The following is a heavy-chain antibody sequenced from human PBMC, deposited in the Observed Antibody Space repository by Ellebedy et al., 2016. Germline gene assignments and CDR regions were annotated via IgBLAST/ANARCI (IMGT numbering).Heavy chain of an antibody. J-gene: IGHJ4*02. CDR3: ARSDCSSGRCSISFDH. V-gene: IGHV6-1*01. CDR1: GDSVSSNTAA. D-gene: IGHD2-15*01. CDR2: PYYRSQWYS. Sequence: SETLSLTCAISGDSVSSNTAAWNWIRQSPSRGLEWLGRPYYRSQWYSNSAESVKSRVTINPDTSKNQFSLQLNSVTPQDTAVYYCARSDCSSGRCSISFDHWGQGTLVTVSS.